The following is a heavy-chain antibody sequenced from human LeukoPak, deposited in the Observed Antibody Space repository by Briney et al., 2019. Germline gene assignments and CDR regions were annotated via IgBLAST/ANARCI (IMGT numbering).Heavy chain of an antibody. V-gene: IGHV4-34*01. Sequence: PSETLSLTCAVYGGSFSGYYWSWIRQPPGKGLEWIGEINHSGSTNYNPSLKSRVTISVGTSKNQFSLKLSSVTAADTAVYYCARGRGRWLHNWFDPWGQGTLVTVSS. CDR1: GGSFSGYY. J-gene: IGHJ5*02. D-gene: IGHD5-24*01. CDR2: INHSGST. CDR3: ARGRGRWLHNWFDP.